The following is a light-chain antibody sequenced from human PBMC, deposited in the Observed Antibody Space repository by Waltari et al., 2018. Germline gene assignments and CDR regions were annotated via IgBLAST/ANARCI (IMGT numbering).Light chain of an antibody. Sequence: DIQMTQSPSTLSASVGDRVTITCRASQSISDWLALYQQKPGKAPNLLIYKASSLQSGVPSSFSGSGSGTEFTLTISSLQPDEFATYYCQQYNSYPLTFGGGTKVEIK. CDR3: QQYNSYPLT. CDR1: QSISDW. CDR2: KAS. J-gene: IGKJ4*01. V-gene: IGKV1-5*03.